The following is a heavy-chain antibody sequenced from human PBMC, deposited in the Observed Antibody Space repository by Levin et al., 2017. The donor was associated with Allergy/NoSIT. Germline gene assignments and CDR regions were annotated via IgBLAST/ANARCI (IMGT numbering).Heavy chain of an antibody. D-gene: IGHD3-10*01. CDR2: LSSGSTYI. J-gene: IGHJ6*03. CDR1: GFIFKSYI. V-gene: IGHV3-21*01. CDR3: VRAGVRGQLDVGHYYYYMDV. Sequence: GGSLRLSCAASGFIFKSYIMNWVRQAPGKGLEWVSTLSSGSTYIYYADSVKGRFTISRDNAKNSLYLQMNFLRAEDTAVYYCVRAGVRGQLDVGHYYYYMDVWGEGTTVTVSS.